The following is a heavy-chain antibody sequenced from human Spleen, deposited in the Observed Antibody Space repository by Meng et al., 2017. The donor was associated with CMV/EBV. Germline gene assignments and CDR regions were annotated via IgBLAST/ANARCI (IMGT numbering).Heavy chain of an antibody. CDR1: GFTFSSYS. D-gene: IGHD2-2*01. CDR3: ARPLSAMTYTVAV. Sequence: GEALKISCAASGFTFSSYSMNWVRQAPGKGLEWVSSISSSSSYIYYADSVKGRFTISRDNYKNTLYLQMNSLTDEDTAVYYCARPLSAMTYTVAVWGQGTLVTVSS. J-gene: IGHJ4*02. V-gene: IGHV3-21*01. CDR2: ISSSSSYI.